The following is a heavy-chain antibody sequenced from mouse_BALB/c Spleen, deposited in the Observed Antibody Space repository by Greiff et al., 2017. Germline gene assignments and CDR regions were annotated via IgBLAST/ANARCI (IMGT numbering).Heavy chain of an antibody. V-gene: IGHV5-6-3*01. CDR2: INSNGGST. CDR3: ARENYANYFDY. J-gene: IGHJ2*01. D-gene: IGHD1-1*01. CDR1: GFTFSSYG. Sequence: EVHLVESGGDLVKPGGSLKLSCAASGFTFSSYGMSWVRQTPDKRLELVATINSNGGSTYYPDSVKGRFTISRDNAKNTLYLQMSSLKSEDTAMYYCARENYANYFDYWGQGTTLTVSA.